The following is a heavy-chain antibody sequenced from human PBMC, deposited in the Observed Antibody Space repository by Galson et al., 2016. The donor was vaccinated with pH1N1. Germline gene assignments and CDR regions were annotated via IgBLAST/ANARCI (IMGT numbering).Heavy chain of an antibody. CDR3: ARVQVSALFSMDH. J-gene: IGHJ4*02. Sequence: SLRLSCAGSGFNFSNHWMAWVRQAPGKGLEWVAYVNEEGIEENYIDSVTGRFIITRDNAKKSVFLQMYSLRGDDTAVYYCARVQVSALFSMDHWGQGALVTVSS. V-gene: IGHV3-7*03. D-gene: IGHD2-8*01. CDR2: VNEEGIEE. CDR1: GFNFSNHW.